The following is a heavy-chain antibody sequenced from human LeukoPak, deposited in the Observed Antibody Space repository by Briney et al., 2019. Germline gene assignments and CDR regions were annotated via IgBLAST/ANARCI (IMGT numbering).Heavy chain of an antibody. D-gene: IGHD1-26*01. CDR2: ICYTGST. Sequence: SETLSLTCSVSGGSINSGAYYWGWIRQPPGKGLEWTGSICYTGSTYYNPSLKSRVSLSVDTSKNQFSLKLSSVTAADTAVYYCARMGDFNGFYWGQGTLVTVSS. J-gene: IGHJ4*02. CDR3: ARMGDFNGFY. CDR1: GGSINSGAYY. V-gene: IGHV4-30-4*01.